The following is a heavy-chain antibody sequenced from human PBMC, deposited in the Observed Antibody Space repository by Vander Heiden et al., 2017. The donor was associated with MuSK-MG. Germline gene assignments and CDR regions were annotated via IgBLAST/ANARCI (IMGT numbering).Heavy chain of an antibody. V-gene: IGHV1-2*02. CDR2: INPNSGGT. D-gene: IGHD1-26*01. CDR3: ARDSGNYFGMDV. J-gene: IGHJ6*02. CDR1: GNTFTGYS. Sequence: QVQLLQSGAEAKEPGASLKVSCKASGNTFTGYSMHWVRLAPGQGLEWMGWINPNSGGTKYAENFQGRVTMTSDTSIRTVYMEVSRLRSDDAAVYYCARDSGNYFGMDVWGQGTTVTVSS.